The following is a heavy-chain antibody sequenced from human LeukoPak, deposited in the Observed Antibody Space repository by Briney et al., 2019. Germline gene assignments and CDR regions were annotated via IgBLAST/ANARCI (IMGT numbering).Heavy chain of an antibody. CDR1: GFTLGNYA. CDR2: ISGNGYNT. D-gene: IGHD3-10*01. J-gene: IGHJ4*02. Sequence: GGSLRLSCAASGFTLGNYAMSWVRQAPGKGQEWVSAISGNGYNTYYADSVKGRFTISSESSRNTLYLQMHSLRAEDTAVYYCAKGVRLWFAFYFDYWGQGTLVTVSS. CDR3: AKGVRLWFAFYFDY. V-gene: IGHV3-23*01.